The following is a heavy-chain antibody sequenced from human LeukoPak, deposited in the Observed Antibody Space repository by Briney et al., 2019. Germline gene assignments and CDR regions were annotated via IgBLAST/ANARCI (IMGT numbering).Heavy chain of an antibody. D-gene: IGHD3-10*01. CDR1: GYTFTSYD. Sequence: ASVKVSCKASGYTFTSYDINWVRQATGQGLEWMGWMDPNSGNTGYAQKFQGRVTITRNTSISTAYMELSSLRSEDTAVYYCARGKPYYYPSPVWFDPWGQGTLVTVSS. CDR2: MDPNSGNT. V-gene: IGHV1-8*03. CDR3: ARGKPYYYPSPVWFDP. J-gene: IGHJ5*02.